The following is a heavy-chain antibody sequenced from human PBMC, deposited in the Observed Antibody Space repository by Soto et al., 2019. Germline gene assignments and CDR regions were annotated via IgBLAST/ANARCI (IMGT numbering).Heavy chain of an antibody. J-gene: IGHJ4*02. Sequence: GGSLRLSCAASGFTFDDYAMHWVRQAPGKGLEWVSGISWNSGSIGYADSVKGRFTISRDNAKNSLYLQMNSLRAEDTALYYCAKDTHSSGWDYFDYWGQGTLVTVSS. CDR1: GFTFDDYA. CDR2: ISWNSGSI. V-gene: IGHV3-9*01. CDR3: AKDTHSSGWDYFDY. D-gene: IGHD6-19*01.